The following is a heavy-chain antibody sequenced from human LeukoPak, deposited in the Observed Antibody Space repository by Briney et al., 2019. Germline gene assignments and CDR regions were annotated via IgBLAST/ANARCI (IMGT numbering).Heavy chain of an antibody. Sequence: ASVTVSFKASGYTFIIYYIHWVRQAPGEGLDGMGIINPSSGSTTYAQKFQGRVTITRDTSTSTVYMELSSLRSEDTAVYFCANERNGLDVWGQGTRVTVSS. J-gene: IGHJ6*02. D-gene: IGHD1-1*01. V-gene: IGHV1-46*01. CDR2: INPSSGST. CDR1: GYTFIIYY. CDR3: ANERNGLDV.